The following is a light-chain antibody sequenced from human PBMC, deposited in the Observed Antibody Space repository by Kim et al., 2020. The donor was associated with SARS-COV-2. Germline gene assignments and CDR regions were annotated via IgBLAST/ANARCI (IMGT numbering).Light chain of an antibody. CDR3: QAWDSTSVV. CDR1: SLGDKY. CDR2: QDK. Sequence: GSPVQPASITCSGESLGDKYVYWYQQKPGQSPVLVIYQDKKRPSGIPERFSGSNSGNTATLTISGTQAMDEADYYCQAWDSTSVVFGGGTKVTVL. J-gene: IGLJ2*01. V-gene: IGLV3-1*01.